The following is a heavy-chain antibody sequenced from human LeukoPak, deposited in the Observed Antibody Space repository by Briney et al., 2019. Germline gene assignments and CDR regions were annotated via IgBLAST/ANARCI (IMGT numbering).Heavy chain of an antibody. CDR3: ASVDSSGYY. CDR1: GGSFSGYY. CDR2: INHSGST. J-gene: IGHJ4*02. D-gene: IGHD3-22*01. V-gene: IGHV4-34*09. Sequence: SETLSLTCAVYGGSFSGYYWSWIRQPPGKGLEWIGEINHSGSTYYNPSLKSRVTISVDTSKNQFSLKLSSVTAADTAVYYCASVDSSGYYWGQGTLVTVSS.